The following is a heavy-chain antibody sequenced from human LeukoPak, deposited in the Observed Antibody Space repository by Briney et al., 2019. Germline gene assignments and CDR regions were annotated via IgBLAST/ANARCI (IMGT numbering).Heavy chain of an antibody. J-gene: IGHJ4*02. CDR1: GGTFSSYA. CDR3: ARESYSGNPYFDY. D-gene: IGHD4-23*01. CDR2: IIPILGIA. V-gene: IGHV1-69*04. Sequence: GSSVKVPFKASGGTFSSYAISWVRQAPGQGLEWMGRIIPILGIANYAQKFQGRVTITADKSTSTAYMELSSLRSEDTAMYYCARESYSGNPYFDYWGQGTLVTVSS.